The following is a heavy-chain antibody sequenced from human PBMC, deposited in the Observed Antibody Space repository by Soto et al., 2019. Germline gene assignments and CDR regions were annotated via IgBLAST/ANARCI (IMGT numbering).Heavy chain of an antibody. CDR2: ISYDGSNK. V-gene: IGHV3-30*18. Sequence: GGSLRLSCAASGFTFSSYGMHWVRQAPGKGLEWVAVISYDGSNKYYADSVKGRFTISRDNSKNTLYLQMNSLRAEDTAVYYCAKDLEDYYDSSGYSPFAYWGQGTLVTVSS. CDR1: GFTFSSYG. D-gene: IGHD3-22*01. J-gene: IGHJ4*02. CDR3: AKDLEDYYDSSGYSPFAY.